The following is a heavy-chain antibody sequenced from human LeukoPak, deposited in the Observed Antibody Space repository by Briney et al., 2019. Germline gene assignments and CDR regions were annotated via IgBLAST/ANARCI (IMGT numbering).Heavy chain of an antibody. CDR1: GGSFSGYY. Sequence: SETLSLTCAVYGGSFSGYYWSWIRQPPGKGLEWIGEINHSGSTNYNPSLKSRVTISVDTSKNQFSLKLSSVTAADTAVYYCARVGSWSLSYYFDYWGQGTLVTVSS. CDR3: ARVGSWSLSYYFDY. V-gene: IGHV4-34*01. D-gene: IGHD2-8*01. CDR2: INHSGST. J-gene: IGHJ4*02.